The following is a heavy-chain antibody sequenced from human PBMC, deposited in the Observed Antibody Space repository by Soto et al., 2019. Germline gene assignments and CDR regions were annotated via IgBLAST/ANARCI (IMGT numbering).Heavy chain of an antibody. J-gene: IGHJ5*02. CDR1: GGSISSSNW. CDR3: ASGPTVTLTSGFDP. Sequence: QVQLQESGPGLVKPSGTLSLTCAVSGGSISSSNWWSWVRQPPGKGLEWIGEIYHSGSTNYNPSLRSRVTXXVXKXXHPFSLKLSSVTAADTAVYYCASGPTVTLTSGFDPWGQGTLVTVSS. V-gene: IGHV4-4*02. CDR2: IYHSGST. D-gene: IGHD4-17*01.